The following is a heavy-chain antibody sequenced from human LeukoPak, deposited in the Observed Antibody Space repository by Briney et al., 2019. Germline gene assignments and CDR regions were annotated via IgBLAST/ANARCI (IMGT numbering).Heavy chain of an antibody. D-gene: IGHD3-22*01. CDR1: GYSFTNYW. Sequence: GESLKISCKASGYSFTNYWIGWVRQMPGKGLEWMGIIYPGDSDIKYSPSFQGQVTISADKSISTAYLQWSSLKASDTAMYYCARPYYYDSREYRYWGQGTLVTVSS. CDR3: ARPYYYDSREYRY. CDR2: IYPGDSDI. V-gene: IGHV5-51*01. J-gene: IGHJ4*02.